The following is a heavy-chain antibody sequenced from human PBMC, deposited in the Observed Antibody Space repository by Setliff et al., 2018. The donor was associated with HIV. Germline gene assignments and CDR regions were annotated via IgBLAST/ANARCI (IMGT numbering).Heavy chain of an antibody. D-gene: IGHD3-16*01. CDR2: IYNTGDA. V-gene: IGHV4-30-4*08. J-gene: IGHJ4*02. Sequence: SETLSLTCTVSGGSINSGEYYWSWSRQRPGKGLEWIGYIYNTGDAYYNPPLKGRVTISIDTSKNQFFLRLSSVTAADTAVYYCAGGPTTRYFDHWGQGNLVTVSS. CDR1: GGSINSGEYY. CDR3: AGGPTTRYFDH.